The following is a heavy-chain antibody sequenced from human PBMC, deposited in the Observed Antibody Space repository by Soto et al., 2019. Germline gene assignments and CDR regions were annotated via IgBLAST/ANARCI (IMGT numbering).Heavy chain of an antibody. V-gene: IGHV1-8*01. CDR1: GYTFTSND. CDR3: ARGGPAAGYEL. J-gene: IGHJ4*02. CDR2: MNPNTGGS. Sequence: QVQLVQSGAEVKKPGASVKVSCKASGYTFTSNDINWVRQASGQGLEWMGWMNPNTGGSGYAQDFQGRITMTRDIATSTAYMELTSLRSDDTAVYYCARGGPAAGYELWGQGTLVTVSS. D-gene: IGHD6-13*01.